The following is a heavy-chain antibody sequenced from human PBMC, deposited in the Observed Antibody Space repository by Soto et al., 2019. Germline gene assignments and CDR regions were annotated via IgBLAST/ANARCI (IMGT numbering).Heavy chain of an antibody. J-gene: IGHJ6*02. Sequence: QVQLQESGPGLVKPSETLSLTCSASGGSISSSSSYWSWIRQSPGKGLEWIGTIYYSGTTYYNPSLKSRVPRTVDTSKNQFSLKLSSVTAAVTAVYDCASRLNSGSGRCGVDVWGQGTTVTVSS. D-gene: IGHD3-10*01. CDR2: IYYSGTT. CDR1: GGSISSSSSY. CDR3: ASRLNSGSGRCGVDV. V-gene: IGHV4-39*01.